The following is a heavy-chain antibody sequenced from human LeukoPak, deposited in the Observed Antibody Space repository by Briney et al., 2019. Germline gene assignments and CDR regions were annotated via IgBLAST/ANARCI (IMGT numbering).Heavy chain of an antibody. CDR1: GFTFSSYA. D-gene: IGHD2-15*01. J-gene: IGHJ4*02. Sequence: GGSLRLSCAASGFTFSSYAMSWVRQAPRKGLQWGSTFSGGVTTTWHADSVKGRFTISRDNSKNTVYLQRNSLRAEGTAVYYCAKASRATCSGAFCYHFDSWGPGTLVTVGS. CDR3: AKASRATCSGAFCYHFDS. V-gene: IGHV3-23*01. CDR2: FSGGVTTT.